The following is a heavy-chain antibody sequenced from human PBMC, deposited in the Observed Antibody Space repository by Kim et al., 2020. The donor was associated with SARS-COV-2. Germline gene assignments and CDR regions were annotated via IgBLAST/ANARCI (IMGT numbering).Heavy chain of an antibody. V-gene: IGHV1-3*01. Sequence: ASVKVSCKASGDILSSYAMHWVRQAPGNSLEWMGWISAANGKPKYSETFEGRVTITRDTAASTTYMELSSLTSEDTAVYYCAGEPSIATTRFDYGGQGTL. J-gene: IGHJ4*02. CDR3: AGEPSIATTRFDY. D-gene: IGHD6-6*01. CDR1: GDILSSYA. CDR2: ISAANGKP.